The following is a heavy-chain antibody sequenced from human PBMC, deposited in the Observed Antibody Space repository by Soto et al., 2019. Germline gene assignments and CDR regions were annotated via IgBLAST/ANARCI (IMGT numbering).Heavy chain of an antibody. Sequence: GGSLRLSCAASVFTFSSYAMSWVRQAPGKGLEWISAISGSANNAYYPDSVRGRFAVSRDNSKNTVYLQMNSLRAEDTAVYYCAKTAGRGWHLSDWGQGILVTVSS. D-gene: IGHD6-19*01. CDR1: VFTFSSYA. V-gene: IGHV3-23*01. CDR2: ISGSANNA. J-gene: IGHJ4*02. CDR3: AKTAGRGWHLSD.